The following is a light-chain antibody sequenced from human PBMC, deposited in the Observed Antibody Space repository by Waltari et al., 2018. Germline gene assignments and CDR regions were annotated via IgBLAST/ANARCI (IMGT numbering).Light chain of an antibody. Sequence: EIVLTQSPGTLSLSPGERATLSCRASQSDSSSYLAWYQQKPGQAPRLLIYGASSRATGIPDRFSGSGSGTDFTLTISRLEPEDFAVYYCQQYGSSPPGTFGQGTKLEIK. J-gene: IGKJ2*01. CDR3: QQYGSSPPGT. CDR2: GAS. V-gene: IGKV3-20*01. CDR1: QSDSSSY.